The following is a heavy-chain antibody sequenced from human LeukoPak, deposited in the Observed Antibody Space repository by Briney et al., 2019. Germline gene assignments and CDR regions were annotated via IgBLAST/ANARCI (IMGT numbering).Heavy chain of an antibody. V-gene: IGHV4-30-4*08. CDR2: IYYSGST. D-gene: IGHD2-2*01. CDR1: GGSISSGDYY. Sequence: PSQTLSLTCTVSGGSISSGDYYWSWIRQPPGKGLEWIGYIYYSGSTYYNPSLKSRVTISVDTSKNQFSLKLSSVTAADTAVYYCAKKSCSSTGCYAFDIWGQGTMVTVSS. J-gene: IGHJ3*02. CDR3: AKKSCSSTGCYAFDI.